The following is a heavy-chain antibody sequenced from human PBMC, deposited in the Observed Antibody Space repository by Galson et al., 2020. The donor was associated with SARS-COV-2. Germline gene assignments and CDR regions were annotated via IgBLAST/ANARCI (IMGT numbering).Heavy chain of an antibody. Sequence: SETLSLTCAVYGGSFSDYYWTWIRQSPGKGLEWIGEINHRGSTKSSPSLKSRVTIAVDTSKNQFSLKLTSMTAADTAVYYCARSRQDVTMIVGAITGYYHYMDVWSQGTRVTISS. CDR3: ARSRQDVTMIVGAITGYYHYMDV. CDR1: GGSFSDYY. CDR2: INHRGST. D-gene: IGHD3-22*01. J-gene: IGHJ6*03. V-gene: IGHV4-34*01.